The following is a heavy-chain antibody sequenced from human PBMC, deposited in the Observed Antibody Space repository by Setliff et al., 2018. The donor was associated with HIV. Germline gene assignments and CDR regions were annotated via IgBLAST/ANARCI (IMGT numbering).Heavy chain of an antibody. Sequence: ASVKVSCKASGYTFTGYYMHWVRQAPGQGLEWMGWINPNSGGTNYAQKFQGRVTMTRDTSISTAYMELSRLRSDDTAVYYCARDWVDDSKTYGMNVWGQGTTVTVSS. J-gene: IGHJ6*02. CDR2: INPNSGGT. CDR1: GYTFTGYY. V-gene: IGHV1-2*02. CDR3: ARDWVDDSKTYGMNV. D-gene: IGHD3-22*01.